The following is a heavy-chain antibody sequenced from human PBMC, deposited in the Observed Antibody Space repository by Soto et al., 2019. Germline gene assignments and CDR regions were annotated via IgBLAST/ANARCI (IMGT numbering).Heavy chain of an antibody. CDR2: ITSDSSTR. CDR1: GFTFSSFG. Sequence: GGSLRLSCAVSGFTFSSFGMNWVRQAPGKGLEWISYITSDSSTRHYADFVKGRFTISRDNAKNSLYLQMNSLKDEDTAVYFCARDPDGIIDFDYWGQGTQVTVSS. J-gene: IGHJ4*02. CDR3: ARDPDGIIDFDY. V-gene: IGHV3-48*02. D-gene: IGHD3-10*01.